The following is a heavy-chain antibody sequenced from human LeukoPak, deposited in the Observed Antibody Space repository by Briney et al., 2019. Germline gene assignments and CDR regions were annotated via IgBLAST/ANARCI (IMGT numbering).Heavy chain of an antibody. Sequence: SETLSLTCTVSGGSISSYYWSWIRQPPGKGLEWIGYTYYSGSTNYNPSLKSRVTISVDTSKNQSSLKLSSVTAADTAVYYCARAHDYSGWFDPWGQGTLVTVSS. CDR1: GGSISSYY. CDR3: ARAHDYSGWFDP. J-gene: IGHJ5*02. CDR2: TYYSGST. D-gene: IGHD4-11*01. V-gene: IGHV4-59*01.